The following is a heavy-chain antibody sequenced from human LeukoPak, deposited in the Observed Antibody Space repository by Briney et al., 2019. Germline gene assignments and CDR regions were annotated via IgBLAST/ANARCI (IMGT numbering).Heavy chain of an antibody. CDR2: IYSGGTT. J-gene: IGHJ3*01. V-gene: IGHV3-53*01. CDR1: GFTVSSNH. D-gene: IGHD4-23*01. CDR3: ARDADYGGSPDAFDV. Sequence: GGSLRLSCAASGFTVSSNHMSWVRQAPGKGLKWVSIIYSGGTTYYADSVKGRFTISRDNPKNSLYLQMNSLRAEDTAVYYCARDADYGGSPDAFDVWGRGTIVTVSS.